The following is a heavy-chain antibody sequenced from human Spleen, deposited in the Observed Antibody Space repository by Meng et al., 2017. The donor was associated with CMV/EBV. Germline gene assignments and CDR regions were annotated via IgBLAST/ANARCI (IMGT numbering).Heavy chain of an antibody. CDR1: GYSISSGYY. CDR2: IYHSGTT. J-gene: IGHJ4*02. CDR3: ARRNSFDY. Sequence: GSLRLSCTVSGYSISSGYYWGWIRQPPGKGLEWIGSIYHSGTTYYNPFLKSRVTISLHMSKNQFSLKVSSVTAADTAVYYCARRNSFDYWGQGTLVTVSS. V-gene: IGHV4-38-2*02.